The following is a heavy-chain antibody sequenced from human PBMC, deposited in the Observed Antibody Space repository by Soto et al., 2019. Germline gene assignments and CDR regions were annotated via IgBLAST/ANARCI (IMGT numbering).Heavy chain of an antibody. CDR2: FDPEDGET. Sequence: ASVNVCCKVSGYTLTELSMHWVRQAPGKGLEWMGGFDPEDGETIYPQKFQGRVTMTEYTSTDTAYMELSSLRSEDTAVYYCATLTRLRYFEGVLSPKFKYYFDDWGQAPRVTVAS. D-gene: IGHD3-9*01. V-gene: IGHV1-24*01. J-gene: IGHJ4*02. CDR3: ATLTRLRYFEGVLSPKFKYYFDD. CDR1: GYTLTELS.